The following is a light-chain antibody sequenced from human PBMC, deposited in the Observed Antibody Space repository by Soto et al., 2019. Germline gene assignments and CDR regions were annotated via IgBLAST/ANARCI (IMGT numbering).Light chain of an antibody. V-gene: IGLV1-40*01. Sequence: QSVLTPPTSVSGAPGQRVTISCTGSSSNSGAGYDVHWYQQLPGTAPKLLIYGNSNRPSGVPDRFSGSKSGTSASLAITGLQAEDEADYYCQSYDSSLSGLGVFGGGTKLTVL. J-gene: IGLJ2*01. CDR1: SSNSGAGYD. CDR2: GNS. CDR3: QSYDSSLSGLGV.